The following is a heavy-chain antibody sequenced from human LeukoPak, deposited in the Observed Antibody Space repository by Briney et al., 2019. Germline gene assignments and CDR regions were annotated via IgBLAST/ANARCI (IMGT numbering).Heavy chain of an antibody. CDR1: GYTFTNYA. CDR2: INAGNGNT. Sequence: ASVKVSCKASGYTFTNYAIHWVRQAPGQRLEWMGWINAGNGNTEYSQNLQDRVTITRDTSATTAYMELSSLRSEDTAVYYCARGSYFYGSGSFMGSDYWGQGSLVTVSS. CDR3: ARGSYFYGSGSFMGSDY. J-gene: IGHJ4*02. V-gene: IGHV1-3*01. D-gene: IGHD3-10*01.